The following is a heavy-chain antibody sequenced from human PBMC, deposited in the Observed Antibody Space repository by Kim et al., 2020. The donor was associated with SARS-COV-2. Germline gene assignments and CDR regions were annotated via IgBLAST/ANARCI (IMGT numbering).Heavy chain of an antibody. D-gene: IGHD2-15*01. V-gene: IGHV1-18*01. CDR2: ISTYNANT. Sequence: ASVKVSCKASGYTFTSYGFIWVRQAPGQGLEWMGWISTYNANTNYAQKVQGRVTMTTDTSTSTAYMELRSLRSDDTAVYYCAREGGSPYYYYGMDVWGQGTTVTVSS. J-gene: IGHJ6*02. CDR1: GYTFTSYG. CDR3: AREGGSPYYYYGMDV.